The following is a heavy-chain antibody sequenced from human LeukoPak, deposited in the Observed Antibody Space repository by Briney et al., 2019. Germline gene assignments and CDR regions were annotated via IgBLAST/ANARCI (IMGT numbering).Heavy chain of an antibody. V-gene: IGHV4-59*01. CDR1: GGSINGYY. Sequence: SETLSLTCTVSGGSINGYYWNWIRQPPGKGLEWIGYIYYSGSTNYNPSLKSRVTISVDTSKSHFSLKLSSVTAADTAVYYCARVTTVAGSDYFDYWGQGTPVTVSS. D-gene: IGHD6-19*01. J-gene: IGHJ4*02. CDR3: ARVTTVAGSDYFDY. CDR2: IYYSGST.